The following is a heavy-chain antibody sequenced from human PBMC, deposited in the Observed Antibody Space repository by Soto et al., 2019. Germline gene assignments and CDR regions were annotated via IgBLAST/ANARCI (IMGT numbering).Heavy chain of an antibody. J-gene: IGHJ4*02. CDR1: GFTFSSYG. D-gene: IGHD2-15*01. CDR2: IWDDGSNK. CDR3: ARDRVVLGYCSGGSCSHLDY. Sequence: QVQLVESGGGVVQPGRSLRLSCAASGFTFSSYGMHWVRQAPGKGLEWVAVIWDDGSNKYYADSVKGRFTISRDNSKNTLYLQMNSLRADDTAVYYCARDRVVLGYCSGGSCSHLDYWGQGTLVTVSS. V-gene: IGHV3-33*01.